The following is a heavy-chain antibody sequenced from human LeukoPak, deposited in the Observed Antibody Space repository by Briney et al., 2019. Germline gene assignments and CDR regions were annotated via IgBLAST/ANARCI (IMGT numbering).Heavy chain of an antibody. CDR1: GCTFSTYA. J-gene: IGHJ4*02. D-gene: IGHD2-2*01. V-gene: IGHV3-23*01. Sequence: GGSLRLSCTASGCTFSTYAMNWVRQAPGKGLEWVSGISGSGGSTYYADSVKGRFTISRDNYNNTLYLQMSSLGAEDTAVYYCEKDWGMGDQLLRIDYWGQGTLVTVSS. CDR3: EKDWGMGDQLLRIDY. CDR2: ISGSGGST.